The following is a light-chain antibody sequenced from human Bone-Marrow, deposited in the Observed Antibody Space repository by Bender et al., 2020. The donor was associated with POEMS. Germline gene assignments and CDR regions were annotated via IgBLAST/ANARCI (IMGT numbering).Light chain of an antibody. CDR1: SSDLGSYNL. Sequence: QSALTQPASVSGSPGQSITISCTGTSSDLGSYNLVSWYQQHPGQVPKLIIYEGIKRPSGVSNRFSGSKSGNTASLTISGLQAEDEAYYYCSSFAGNDNFWVSGGGTKLTVL. V-gene: IGLV2-14*02. J-gene: IGLJ3*02. CDR2: EGI. CDR3: SSFAGNDNFWV.